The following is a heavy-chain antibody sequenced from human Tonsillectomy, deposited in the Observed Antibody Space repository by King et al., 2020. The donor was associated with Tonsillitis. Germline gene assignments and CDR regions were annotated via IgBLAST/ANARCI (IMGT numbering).Heavy chain of an antibody. CDR1: GGSINSGDYY. CDR3: ARDYDYVWGSYRNDDAFDI. V-gene: IGHV4-30-4*01. Sequence: VQLQESGPGLVKPSQTLSLTCTVSGGSINSGDYYWSWIRQPPGKGLEWIGYIHYSGSTYYNPSLKSRVTISVDTSKNQFSLKLSSVTAADTAVHYCARDYDYVWGSYRNDDAFDIWGQGTMVTVSS. J-gene: IGHJ3*02. D-gene: IGHD3-16*02. CDR2: IHYSGST.